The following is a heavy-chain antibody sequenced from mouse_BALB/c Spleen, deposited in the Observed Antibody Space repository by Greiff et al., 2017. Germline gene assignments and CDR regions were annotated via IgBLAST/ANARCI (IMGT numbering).Heavy chain of an antibody. CDR2: ISSGSSNI. CDR3: TRSRLPLAMDY. D-gene: IGHD2-2*01. Sequence: EVMLVESGGGLVQPGGSRKLSCAASGFTFSSFGMHWVRQAPEKGLEWVAYISSGSSNIYYADTVKGRFTISRDNPKNTLFLQMTSLRSEDTAMYYCTRSRLPLAMDYWGQGTSVTVSS. J-gene: IGHJ4*01. CDR1: GFTFSSFG. V-gene: IGHV5-17*02.